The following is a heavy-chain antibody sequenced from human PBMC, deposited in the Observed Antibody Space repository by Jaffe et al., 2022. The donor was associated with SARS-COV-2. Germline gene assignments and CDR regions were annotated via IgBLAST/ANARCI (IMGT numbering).Heavy chain of an antibody. J-gene: IGHJ3*02. V-gene: IGHV6-1*01. CDR2: TYYRSKWYN. CDR3: VRVSGAVAGGPHIFNI. Sequence: QVQLRQSGPGLVKSSQTLSLTCAISGDSVSSNSAAWNWIRQSPSRGLEWLGRTYYRSKWYNDYAGSVKSRITINPDTSKNQFSLQLNSVIPEDTAVYYCVRVSGAVAGGPHIFNIWGQGTMVTVSA. CDR1: GDSVSSNSAA. D-gene: IGHD6-19*01.